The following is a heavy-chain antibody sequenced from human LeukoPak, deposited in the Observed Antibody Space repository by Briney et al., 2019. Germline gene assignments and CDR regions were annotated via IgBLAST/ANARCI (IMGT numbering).Heavy chain of an antibody. Sequence: GGSLRHSCAASGFIFSSYEMNWVRQAPGKGLEWVSYIGTSGSIIYYADSVKGRFTISRDNAKNSLYLQMNSLRAEDTAVYYCARAHYDSGPYSFDYWGQGTLVTVSS. V-gene: IGHV3-48*03. D-gene: IGHD3-16*01. CDR2: IGTSGSII. CDR1: GFIFSSYE. J-gene: IGHJ4*02. CDR3: ARAHYDSGPYSFDY.